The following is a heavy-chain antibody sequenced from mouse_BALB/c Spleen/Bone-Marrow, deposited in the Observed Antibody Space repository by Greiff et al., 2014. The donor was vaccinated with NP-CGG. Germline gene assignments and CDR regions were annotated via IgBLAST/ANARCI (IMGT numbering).Heavy chain of an antibody. CDR2: IDPANGNT. D-gene: IGHD1-1*01. J-gene: IGHJ1*01. CDR1: GFNIKDTY. CDR3: ASYYYGRYFDV. V-gene: IGHV14-3*02. Sequence: EVKLVESGAELVKPGASVKLSCTASGFNIKDTYMHWVKQRPEQGLEWIGRIDPANGNTKYDPKFQGKATITADTSSNTAYLQLSSLTSEYTAVYYCASYYYGRYFDVWGAGTTVTVSS.